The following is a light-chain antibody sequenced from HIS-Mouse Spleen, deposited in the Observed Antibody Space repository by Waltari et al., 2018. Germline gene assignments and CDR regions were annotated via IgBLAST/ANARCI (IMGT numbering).Light chain of an antibody. CDR1: ALPKQY. CDR2: KDS. Sequence: SYELTQPPSVSVSPGQTARITCPGDALPKQYAYWYQQKPGQAPVLVIYKDSERHSGIPERFSGSSSGTTVTLTISGVQAEDEADYYCQSADSSGTYAVFGGGTQLTVL. J-gene: IGLJ7*01. CDR3: QSADSSGTYAV. V-gene: IGLV3-25*03.